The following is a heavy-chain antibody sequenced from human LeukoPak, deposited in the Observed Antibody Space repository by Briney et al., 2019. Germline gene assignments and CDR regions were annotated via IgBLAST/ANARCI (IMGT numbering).Heavy chain of an antibody. D-gene: IGHD2/OR15-2a*01. Sequence: GGSLILSCEASGFTFSGNWMSWVRQAPGKGLEWVASINPDGSQKLYVESVKGRFTISRDNTRRSLYLQMNSLVSDDTAMYYCAKLLGTVTTYDSWGQGTRVTVSS. CDR1: GFTFSGNW. V-gene: IGHV3-7*01. CDR3: AKLLGTVTTYDS. CDR2: INPDGSQK. J-gene: IGHJ4*02.